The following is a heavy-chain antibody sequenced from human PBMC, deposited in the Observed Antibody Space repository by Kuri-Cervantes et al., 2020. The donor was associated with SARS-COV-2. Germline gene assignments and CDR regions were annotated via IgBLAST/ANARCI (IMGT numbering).Heavy chain of an antibody. V-gene: IGHV5-51*01. J-gene: IGHJ4*02. CDR3: AIAGYSSSWYNPYYFDY. D-gene: IGHD6-13*01. CDR1: GYSFTSYW. Sequence: GGSLRLSCKGSGYSFTSYWIGWVRQMPGKGLEWMGIIYPGDSDTRYSPSFQGQVTISADKSINTAYLQWSSLKASDTAMYYCAIAGYSSSWYNPYYFDYWGQGTLVTVSS. CDR2: IYPGDSDT.